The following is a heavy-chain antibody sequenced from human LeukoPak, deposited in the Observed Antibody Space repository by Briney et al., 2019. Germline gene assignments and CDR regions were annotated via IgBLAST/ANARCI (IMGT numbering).Heavy chain of an antibody. CDR1: GGSISSSSYY. D-gene: IGHD2-2*01. Sequence: SETLSLTCTVSGGSISSSSYYWGWIRQPPGKGLEWIGSIYYSGSTYYNPSLKSRVTISVDTSKNQFSLKLSSVTAADTAVYYCARTYCSSTRCYRHYYYYYGMDVWGQGTTVTVSS. CDR2: IYYSGST. J-gene: IGHJ6*02. CDR3: ARTYCSSTRCYRHYYYYYGMDV. V-gene: IGHV4-39*01.